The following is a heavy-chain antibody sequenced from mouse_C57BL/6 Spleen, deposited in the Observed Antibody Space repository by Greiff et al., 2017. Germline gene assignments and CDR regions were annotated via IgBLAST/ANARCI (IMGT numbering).Heavy chain of an antibody. J-gene: IGHJ3*01. D-gene: IGHD1-1*01. V-gene: IGHV5-6*01. CDR2: ISSGGSYT. Sequence: EVQLQESGGDLVKPGGSLKLSCAASGFTFSSYGMSWVRQTPDKRLEWVATISSGGSYTYYPDSVKGRFTISRDNAKNTLYLQRSSLKSEDTAMYYCARPPLRGTWFAYWGQGTLVTVSA. CDR1: GFTFSSYG. CDR3: ARPPLRGTWFAY.